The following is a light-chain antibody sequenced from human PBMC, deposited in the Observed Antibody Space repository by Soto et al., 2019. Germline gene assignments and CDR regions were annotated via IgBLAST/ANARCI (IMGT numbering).Light chain of an antibody. J-gene: IGKJ1*01. V-gene: IGKV3-15*01. CDR1: QSVSSN. Sequence: EIVMTQSPATLSVSPGERATLSCRASQSVSSNLAWYQQKPGQAPRLHIYGASTRATGIPARFSGSGSGTEFTLTISSLQSEDFAVYYCQHYNNWPFPSWTFGQGTKVEIK. CDR3: QHYNNWPFPSWT. CDR2: GAS.